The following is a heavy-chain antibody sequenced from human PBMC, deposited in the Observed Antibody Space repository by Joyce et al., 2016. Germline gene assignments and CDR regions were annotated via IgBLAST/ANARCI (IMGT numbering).Heavy chain of an antibody. Sequence: EVKLVESGGGLAQPGGSLKLSCAGSGFILSDSGIYWVRQASGKGLEWVGRIRSKAKSYATVDAASVKGRVTISRDDSKNMAYLQLNSLKTEDTAVYYCATKVTTAFDHWGQGTLVTVSS. D-gene: IGHD4-17*01. CDR1: GFILSDSG. J-gene: IGHJ4*02. CDR3: ATKVTTAFDH. V-gene: IGHV3-73*01. CDR2: IRSKAKSYAT.